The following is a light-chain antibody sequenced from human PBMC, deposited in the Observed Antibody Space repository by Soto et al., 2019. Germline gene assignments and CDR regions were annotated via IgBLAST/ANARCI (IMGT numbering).Light chain of an antibody. CDR2: TNN. CDR1: SSNLGSGFD. Sequence: QSVLTQPPSVSGAPGQRVTISCTGSSSNLGSGFDVQWYQQLPGTAPKLLIYTNNQRPSGVPDRFSGSKSGTSASLAISGLQSEDEADYYCAAWDDSLNGRVFGTGTKLTVL. J-gene: IGLJ1*01. CDR3: AAWDDSLNGRV. V-gene: IGLV1-44*01.